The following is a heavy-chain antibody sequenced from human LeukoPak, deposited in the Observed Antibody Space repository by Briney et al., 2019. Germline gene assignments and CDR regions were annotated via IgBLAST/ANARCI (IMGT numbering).Heavy chain of an antibody. CDR2: IYTSGST. J-gene: IGHJ2*01. Sequence: SETLSLTCSVSGGSISSGSYYWSWIRQPAGKGLEWIGRIYTSGSTNYNPSLKSRVTISVDTSKNQFSLKLSSVTAADTAVYYCARESKQWLPTGWYFDLWGRGTLVTVSS. CDR1: GGSISSGSYY. D-gene: IGHD6-19*01. V-gene: IGHV4-61*02. CDR3: ARESKQWLPTGWYFDL.